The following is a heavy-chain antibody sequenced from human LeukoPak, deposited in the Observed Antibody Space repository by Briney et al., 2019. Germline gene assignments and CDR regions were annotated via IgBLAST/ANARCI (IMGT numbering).Heavy chain of an antibody. J-gene: IGHJ3*02. CDR3: ARLRGDAFDI. V-gene: IGHV1-8*03. Sequence: ASVKVSCKASGYTFTSYDINWVRQATGQGLEWMGWMNPNSGNTGYAQKSQGRVTITRNTSISTAYMELSSLRSEDTAVYYCARLRGDAFDIWGQGTMVTVSS. CDR1: GYTFTSYD. D-gene: IGHD1-26*01. CDR2: MNPNSGNT.